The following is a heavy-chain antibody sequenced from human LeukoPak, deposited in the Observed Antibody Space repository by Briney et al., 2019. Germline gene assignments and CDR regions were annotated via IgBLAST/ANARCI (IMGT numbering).Heavy chain of an antibody. V-gene: IGHV4-59*01. CDR3: ARDDDRGVTNFDP. Sequence: SETLSLTCTVSGGSISPYFWSWMRQTPGKGLEWIGYISYTGSTNYNPALKSRVTISVDTSKNQFSLQLTSVTAADTAVYYCARDDDRGVTNFDPWGQGTLVTVSA. CDR1: GGSISPYF. D-gene: IGHD3-10*01. CDR2: ISYTGST. J-gene: IGHJ5*02.